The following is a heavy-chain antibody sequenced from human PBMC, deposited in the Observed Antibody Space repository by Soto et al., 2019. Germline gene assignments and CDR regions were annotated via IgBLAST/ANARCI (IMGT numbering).Heavy chain of an antibody. CDR3: ARDFSLANLITGTTDYYYGMDV. V-gene: IGHV1-69*13. Sequence: SVKVSCKASGGTFSTYGINWVRQAPGQGLEWMGGIIPIFGTSSYAQKFQGRVTITADESTSTAYMELSSLRSEDTAVYYCARDFSLANLITGTTDYYYGMDVWGQGTTVTVSS. J-gene: IGHJ6*02. CDR2: IIPIFGTS. D-gene: IGHD1-7*01. CDR1: GGTFSTYG.